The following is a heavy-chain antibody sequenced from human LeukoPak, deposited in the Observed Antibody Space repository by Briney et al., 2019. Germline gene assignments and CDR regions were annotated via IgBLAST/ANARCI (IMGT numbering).Heavy chain of an antibody. CDR1: GFTFGDYA. D-gene: IGHD3-22*01. CDR2: IRSKAYGGTT. Sequence: GGSLRLSCTASGFTFGDYAMSWFRQAPGKGLEWVGFIRSKAYGGTTEYAASVKGRFTISRDDSKSIAYLQMNSLKTEDTAVYYCTREGYYYDSSGYQKDAFDIWGQGTMVTVSS. V-gene: IGHV3-49*03. J-gene: IGHJ3*02. CDR3: TREGYYYDSSGYQKDAFDI.